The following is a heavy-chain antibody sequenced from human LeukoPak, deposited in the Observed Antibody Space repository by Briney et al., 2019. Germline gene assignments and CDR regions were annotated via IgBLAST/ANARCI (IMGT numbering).Heavy chain of an antibody. CDR2: IYTSGST. CDR3: ARETYDSSGYYYDPYYYYYIDV. D-gene: IGHD3-22*01. Sequence: SETLSLTCTVSGGSISSGRYYWSWIRQPAGKGLEWIGRIYTSGSTNYNPSLKSRVTMSVDTSRYQFSLKLSSVTAADTAVYYCARETYDSSGYYYDPYYYYYIDVWGKGTTVTVSS. V-gene: IGHV4-61*02. CDR1: GGSISSGRYY. J-gene: IGHJ6*03.